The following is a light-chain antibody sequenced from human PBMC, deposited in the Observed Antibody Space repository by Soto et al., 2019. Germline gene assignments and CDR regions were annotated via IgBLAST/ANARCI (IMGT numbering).Light chain of an antibody. Sequence: QPVLTQSSSASASLGSSVKLTCTLSSGHSGYIIAWHQQQPGKAPRYLMKLEGSGTYNKGSGVPDRFSGSSSGADRFLTISNLQFEDEADYYCDTWDSYTNWVFGGGTKVTVL. CDR1: SGHSGYI. J-gene: IGLJ3*02. CDR2: LEGSGTY. CDR3: DTWDSYTNWV. V-gene: IGLV4-60*02.